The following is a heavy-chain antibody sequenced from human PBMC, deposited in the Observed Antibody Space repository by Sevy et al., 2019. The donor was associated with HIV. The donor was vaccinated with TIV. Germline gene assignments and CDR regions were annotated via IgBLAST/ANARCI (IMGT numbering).Heavy chain of an antibody. CDR1: GFIFSDYW. CDR2: IKQDGSEK. J-gene: IGHJ4*02. V-gene: IGHV3-7*01. CDR3: SREGGGFNWRPYYFDS. D-gene: IGHD3-3*01. Sequence: GGSLRLSCAGSGFIFSDYWLSWVRQSPGKGLEWVATIKQDGSEKYYVDSVKRRFAISRDNGRNSVSLEMTGLRVEDTALYYCSREGGGFNWRPYYFDSWGQGTLVTVSS.